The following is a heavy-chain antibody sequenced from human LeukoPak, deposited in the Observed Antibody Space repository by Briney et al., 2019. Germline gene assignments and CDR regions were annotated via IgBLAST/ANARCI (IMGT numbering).Heavy chain of an antibody. D-gene: IGHD1-1*01. J-gene: IGHJ6*03. CDR3: AREEGTSGTTDGHYYYYMDV. CDR2: IKQDGSEK. V-gene: IGHV3-7*01. CDR1: GFTFSSYW. Sequence: GGSLRLSCAASGFTFSSYWMSWVRQAPGKGLEWVANIKQDGSEKYYVDSLKGRFTISRDNAKNSLYLQMNSLRAEDTAVYYCAREEGTSGTTDGHYYYYMDVWGKGTTVTVSS.